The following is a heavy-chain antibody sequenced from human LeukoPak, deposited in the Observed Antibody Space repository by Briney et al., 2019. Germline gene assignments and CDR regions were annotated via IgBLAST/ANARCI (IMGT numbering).Heavy chain of an antibody. D-gene: IGHD3-10*01. CDR2: IYATGNT. CDR3: ARHFRKDYPDSGSSQYFHYIDV. CDR1: GGSMSDHY. Sequence: PSETLSLTCAVSGGSMSDHYWSWIRQTPGTTLEWIGYIYATGNTNYSPSLKGRVTISPDTSKNQFSLRLRSVTAADTALYYCARHFRKDYPDSGSSQYFHYIDVWGKGTTVTVSS. J-gene: IGHJ6*03. V-gene: IGHV4-4*09.